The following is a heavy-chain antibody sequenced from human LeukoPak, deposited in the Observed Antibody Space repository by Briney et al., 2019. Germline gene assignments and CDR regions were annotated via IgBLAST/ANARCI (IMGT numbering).Heavy chain of an antibody. CDR1: GGSISSSSYY. CDR3: ATIGYCSSTSCGDAFDI. CDR2: IYTSGST. V-gene: IGHV4-61*02. J-gene: IGHJ3*02. D-gene: IGHD2-2*01. Sequence: SETLSLTCTVSGGSISSSSYYWGWIRQPAGKGLEWIGRIYTSGSTNYNPSLKSRVTMSVDTSKNQFSLKLSSVTAADTAVYYCATIGYCSSTSCGDAFDIWGQGTMVTVSS.